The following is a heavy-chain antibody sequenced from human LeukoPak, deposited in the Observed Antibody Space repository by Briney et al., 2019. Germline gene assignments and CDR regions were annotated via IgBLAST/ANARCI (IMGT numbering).Heavy chain of an antibody. CDR2: IWYDGSNK. J-gene: IGHJ4*02. CDR3: ARGPGAPDY. V-gene: IGHV3-33*01. CDR1: GFTFSSYG. Sequence: GGSLRLSCAASGFTFSSYGMHWVRRAPGKGLEWVAVIWYDGSNKYYADSVKGPFTISRDNSKNTLYLQMNSLGAEDTAVYYCARGPGAPDYWGQGTLVTVSS. D-gene: IGHD7-27*01.